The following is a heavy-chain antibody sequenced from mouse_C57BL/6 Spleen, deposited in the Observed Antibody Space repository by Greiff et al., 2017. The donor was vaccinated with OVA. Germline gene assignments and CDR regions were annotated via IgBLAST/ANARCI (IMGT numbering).Heavy chain of an antibody. D-gene: IGHD1-1*01. CDR1: GYTFTDYY. J-gene: IGHJ4*01. CDR3: ASSYYGSSFLYAMDY. V-gene: IGHV1-84*01. Sequence: LVKPGASVKISCKASGYTFTDYYINWVKQRPGQGLEWIGWIYPGSGNTKYNEKFKGKATLTVDTSSSTAYMQLSSLTSEDSAVYFCASSYYGSSFLYAMDYWGQGTSVTVSS. CDR2: IYPGSGNT.